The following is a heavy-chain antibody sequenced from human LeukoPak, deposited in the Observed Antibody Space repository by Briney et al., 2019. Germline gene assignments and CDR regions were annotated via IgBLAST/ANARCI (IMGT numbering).Heavy chain of an antibody. CDR3: ARGQGVTVIKVGKNWFDP. J-gene: IGHJ5*02. CDR1: AGFVSNSNYY. D-gene: IGHD3-22*01. V-gene: IGHV4-39*01. Sequence: SETLSLTCTVSAGFVSNSNYYWGWIRQPPGKGLEWIGSIYYSGSTYYNPSLESRVTISVDTSKNQFSLKLSSVTAADTAVYYCARGQGVTVIKVGKNWFDPWSQGIQVIVSP. CDR2: IYYSGST.